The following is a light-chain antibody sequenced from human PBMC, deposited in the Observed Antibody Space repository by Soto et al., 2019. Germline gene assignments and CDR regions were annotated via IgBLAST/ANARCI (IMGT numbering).Light chain of an antibody. CDR1: QSISSW. CDR3: QHYNSFSWT. V-gene: IGKV1-5*03. Sequence: DIQMTQSPSTLSASVGDRVTITCRASQSISSWLAWYQQKPGKAPKLLIYKASSLESGVPSRCSGSGSGTEFTLTISSLQPDDFASYYCQHYNSFSWTFGQGTKVEIK. J-gene: IGKJ1*01. CDR2: KAS.